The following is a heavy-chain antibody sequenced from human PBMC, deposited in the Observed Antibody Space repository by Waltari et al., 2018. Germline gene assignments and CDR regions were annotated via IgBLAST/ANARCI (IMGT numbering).Heavy chain of an antibody. Sequence: QITLKESGPTLVKPTQTLTLTCSFSGFSLSSRKMGVGWVRQPPGKALEWLAIIYWDDDARYAPSLTSRLTITKDTSKNQVVLSMTNMDPVDTGTYYCVQTDGRFGELYDFDYWGQGTLITVSS. CDR2: IYWDDDA. J-gene: IGHJ4*02. V-gene: IGHV2-5*05. CDR3: VQTDGRFGELYDFDY. D-gene: IGHD3-10*01. CDR1: GFSLSSRKMG.